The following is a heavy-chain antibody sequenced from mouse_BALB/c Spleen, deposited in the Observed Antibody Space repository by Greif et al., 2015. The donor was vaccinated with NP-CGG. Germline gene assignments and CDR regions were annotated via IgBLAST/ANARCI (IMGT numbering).Heavy chain of an antibody. D-gene: IGHD2-3*01. Sequence: VQLKQSGGGLVKPGGSLKLSCAASGFAFSSYDMSWVRQTPEKRLEWVAYISSGGDSTYYPDTVKGRFTISRDSAKNTLYLQMSSLKSEDTAMYYCARYDGYYYYAMDYWGQGTSVTVSS. V-gene: IGHV5-12-1*01. CDR1: GFAFSSYD. CDR3: ARYDGYYYYAMDY. CDR2: ISSGGDST. J-gene: IGHJ4*01.